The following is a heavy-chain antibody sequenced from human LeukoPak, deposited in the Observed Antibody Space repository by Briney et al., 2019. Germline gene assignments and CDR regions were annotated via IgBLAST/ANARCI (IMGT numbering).Heavy chain of an antibody. V-gene: IGHV3-21*01. D-gene: IGHD2-8*01. J-gene: IGHJ4*02. Sequence: GGSLRLSCAASGFTFSSYSMNWVRQAPGKGLEWVSSISSSSSYIYYADSVKGRFTISRDNAKNSLYLQMNSLRAEDAAVYYCSRPFDLAGTNFDYWGQGTLVTVSS. CDR3: SRPFDLAGTNFDY. CDR1: GFTFSSYS. CDR2: ISSSSSYI.